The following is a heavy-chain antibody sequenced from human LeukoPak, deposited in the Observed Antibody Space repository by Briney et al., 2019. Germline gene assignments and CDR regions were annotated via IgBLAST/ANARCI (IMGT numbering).Heavy chain of an antibody. V-gene: IGHV3-73*01. CDR2: IRSKANSYAT. Sequence: PGGSLKLSCAASGFTFSGSAMHWVRQASGKGLEWVGRIRSKANSYATAYAASVRGRFTISRDDAKNTAYLQMNSLRAEDTAVYYCERGHVWGSYSHHDYWGQGILVTVSS. CDR3: ERGHVWGSYSHHDY. CDR1: GFTFSGSA. D-gene: IGHD3-16*01. J-gene: IGHJ4*02.